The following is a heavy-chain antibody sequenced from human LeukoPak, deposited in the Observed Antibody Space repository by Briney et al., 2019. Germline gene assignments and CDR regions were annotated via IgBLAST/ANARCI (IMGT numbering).Heavy chain of an antibody. V-gene: IGHV4-34*01. Sequence: PSETLSLTCAVYGGSFSGYYWIWIRQPPGKGLEWIGEINHSRSTNYNPSLKSRVTISVDTSKNQFSLKLSSVTAADTAVYYCARIRARIVGAYDYWGQGTLVTVSS. CDR2: INHSRST. J-gene: IGHJ4*02. CDR1: GGSFSGYY. D-gene: IGHD1-26*01. CDR3: ARIRARIVGAYDY.